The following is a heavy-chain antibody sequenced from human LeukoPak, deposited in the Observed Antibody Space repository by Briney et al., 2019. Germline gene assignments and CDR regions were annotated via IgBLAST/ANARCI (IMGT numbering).Heavy chain of an antibody. CDR2: IKQDGSEN. CDR3: ARDKVAGSMAGSNFDY. Sequence: GGSLRLSCAASGFTFSDYNMRWNRQAPGKGLEWVANIKQDGSENFYVDSVKGRFTISRDNAKNSLYLQMNSLRVEDTAVYYCARDKVAGSMAGSNFDYWGQGTLVTVSS. CDR1: GFTFSDYN. J-gene: IGHJ4*02. V-gene: IGHV3-7*01. D-gene: IGHD6-19*01.